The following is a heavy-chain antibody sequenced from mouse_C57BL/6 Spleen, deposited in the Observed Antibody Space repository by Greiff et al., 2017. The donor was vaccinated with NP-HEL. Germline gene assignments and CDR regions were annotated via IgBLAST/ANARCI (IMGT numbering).Heavy chain of an antibody. Sequence: DVMLVESGGGLVQPGGSLSLSCAASGFTFTDYYMSWVRQPPGKALEWLGFIRNKANGYTTEYSASVKGRFTISRDNSQSILYLQMNALRAEDSATYYCARSFYDGYPFAYWGQGTLVTVSA. D-gene: IGHD2-3*01. CDR3: ARSFYDGYPFAY. CDR1: GFTFTDYY. CDR2: IRNKANGYTT. V-gene: IGHV7-3*01. J-gene: IGHJ3*01.